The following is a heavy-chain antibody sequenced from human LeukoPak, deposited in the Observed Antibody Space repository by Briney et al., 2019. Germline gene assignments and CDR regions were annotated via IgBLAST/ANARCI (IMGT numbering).Heavy chain of an antibody. CDR2: ISYDGSNK. J-gene: IGHJ3*02. CDR3: ASSSSGRYGAFDI. V-gene: IGHV3-30*03. Sequence: GGSLRLSCAASGFTFSSYGMHWVRQAPGKGLEWVAVISYDGSNKYYADSVKGRFTISRDNSKNTLYLQMNSLRAEDTAVYYCASSSSGRYGAFDIWGQGTMVTVSS. D-gene: IGHD6-19*01. CDR1: GFTFSSYG.